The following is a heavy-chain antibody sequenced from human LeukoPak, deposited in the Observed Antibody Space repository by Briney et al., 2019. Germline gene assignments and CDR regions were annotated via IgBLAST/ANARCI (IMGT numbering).Heavy chain of an antibody. CDR1: GYTFTGYY. CDR2: INPNSGGT. Sequence: ASVKVSCKSSGYTFTGYYMRWVRQAPGQGLEWMGWINPNSGGTNYAQKFQGRVTMTRDTSISTAYMELSRLRSDDTAVYYCARDHVSGSYYGWFDPWGQGTLVTVSS. CDR3: ARDHVSGSYYGWFDP. V-gene: IGHV1-2*02. D-gene: IGHD1-26*01. J-gene: IGHJ5*02.